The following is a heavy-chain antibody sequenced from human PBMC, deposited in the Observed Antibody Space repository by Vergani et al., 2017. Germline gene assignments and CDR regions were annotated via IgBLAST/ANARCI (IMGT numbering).Heavy chain of an antibody. V-gene: IGHV1-46*01. D-gene: IGHD6-13*01. CDR1: GYTFTSYY. CDR2: INPSGGST. CDR3: ARIAAAGKGWFDP. J-gene: IGHJ5*02. Sequence: QVQLVQSGAEVKKPGASVKVSCKASGYTFTSYYIHWVRQAPGQGLEWMGIINPSGGSTSYAQKFQGRVTMTRDTSTSTVYMELSSLRSEDTAVYYCARIAAAGKGWFDPWGQGTLVTVSS.